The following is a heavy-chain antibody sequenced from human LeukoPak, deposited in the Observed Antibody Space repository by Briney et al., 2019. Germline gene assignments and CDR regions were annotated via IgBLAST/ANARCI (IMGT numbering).Heavy chain of an antibody. CDR3: SRGTWYGGAFDH. Sequence: GGSLRLSCTASGFTFGEYALSWSRQAPGKGLQWVGFIKSKINGGTTQYAASVKGRFTISSDDSKGLAYLQMNSLKTEDTAVYYCSRGTWYGGAFDHWGQGTLVTVSS. CDR2: IKSKINGGTT. CDR1: GFTFGEYA. V-gene: IGHV3-49*03. D-gene: IGHD6-13*01. J-gene: IGHJ4*02.